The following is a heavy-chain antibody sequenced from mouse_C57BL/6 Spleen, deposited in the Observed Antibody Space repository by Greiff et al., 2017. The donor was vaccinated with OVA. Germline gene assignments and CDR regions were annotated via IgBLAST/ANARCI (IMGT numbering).Heavy chain of an antibody. V-gene: IGHV1-69*01. D-gene: IGHD2-5*01. CDR3: AREGDSNPFDY. CDR2: IDPSDSYT. J-gene: IGHJ2*01. CDR1: GYTFTSYW. Sequence: QVQLQQPGAELVMPGASVKLSCKASGYTFTSYWMHWVKQRPGQGLEWIGEIDPSDSYTNYNQKFKGKSTLTVDKASSTAYMQLSSLTSEDSAVYYCAREGDSNPFDYWGQGTTLTVSS.